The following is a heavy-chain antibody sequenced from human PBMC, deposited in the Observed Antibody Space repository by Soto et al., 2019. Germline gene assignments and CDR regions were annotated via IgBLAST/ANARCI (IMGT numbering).Heavy chain of an antibody. V-gene: IGHV3-21*01. CDR1: GFTFRNYN. Sequence: ESGGGLVKPGGSLRLSCVSSGFTFRNYNMNWVRQAPGKGLEWVSSISSSGTYMYYADSVKGRFTISRDNADNSLSLQMNSLRAENTAVYYCARERAYYELGYWGQGTVVTVSS. D-gene: IGHD3-3*01. CDR3: ARERAYYELGY. CDR2: ISSSGTYM. J-gene: IGHJ4*02.